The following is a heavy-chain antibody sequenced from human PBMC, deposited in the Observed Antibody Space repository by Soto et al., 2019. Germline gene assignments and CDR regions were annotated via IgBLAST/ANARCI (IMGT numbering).Heavy chain of an antibody. Sequence: SETLSLTCTVSGGSINSYYWSWIRQPPGKGLEWIGFIYYTGITKYNPSLQSRVTISVDTSKNQFSLKVSSVTAADTAVYYCASSSSSWYYYYMDVWGKGTTVTVSS. V-gene: IGHV4-59*08. J-gene: IGHJ6*03. CDR3: ASSSSSWYYYYMDV. D-gene: IGHD6-6*01. CDR1: GGSINSYY. CDR2: IYYTGIT.